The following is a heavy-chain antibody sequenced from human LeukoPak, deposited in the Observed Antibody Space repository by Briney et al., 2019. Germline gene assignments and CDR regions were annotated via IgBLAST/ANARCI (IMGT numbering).Heavy chain of an antibody. CDR2: ISSSGSTK. CDR1: GFTFSDYC. J-gene: IGHJ5*02. Sequence: PGGSLRLSCAASGFTFSDYCMNWIRQAPGKGLEWVSYISSSGSTKYYADSVKGRFTISRDNAENSLYLQMNSLRAGDTAVYYSARGEDWFAPWGQGTLVTVSS. V-gene: IGHV3-11*01. CDR3: ARGEDWFAP.